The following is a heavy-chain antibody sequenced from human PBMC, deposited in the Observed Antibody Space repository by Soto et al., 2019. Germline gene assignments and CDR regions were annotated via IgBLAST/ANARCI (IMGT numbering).Heavy chain of an antibody. CDR3: ARSDWFYP. CDR2: IKNDGSVT. Sequence: PGGSLRLSCVASGITIRDYWMSWVRQVPGKGPEWVSRIKNDGSVTSYADSVKGRFSISRDNAKNTLYLQMNSLRVEDTAVYYCARSDWFYPWGQGTLVTV. V-gene: IGHV3-74*01. J-gene: IGHJ5*02. CDR1: GITIRDYW.